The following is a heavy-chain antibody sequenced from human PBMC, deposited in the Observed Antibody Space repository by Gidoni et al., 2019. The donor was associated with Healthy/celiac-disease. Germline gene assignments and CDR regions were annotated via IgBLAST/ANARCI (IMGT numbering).Heavy chain of an antibody. D-gene: IGHD4-17*01. J-gene: IGHJ4*02. CDR2: ISSSSSYI. CDR1: GFTFSSYS. Sequence: EVQLVESGGGLVKPGGSLSLSCAASGFTFSSYSMNWVRQAPGKGLEWVASISSSSSYIYYADSVKGRFTISRDNAKNSLYLQMNSLRAEDTAVYYCARVDYGDYLDYWGQGTLVTVSS. CDR3: ARVDYGDYLDY. V-gene: IGHV3-21*01.